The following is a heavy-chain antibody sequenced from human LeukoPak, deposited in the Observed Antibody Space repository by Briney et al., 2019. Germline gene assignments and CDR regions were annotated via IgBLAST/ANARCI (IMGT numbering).Heavy chain of an antibody. D-gene: IGHD3-10*01. CDR2: IKEDGSEI. J-gene: IGHJ4*02. Sequence: GGSLRLSCAASGFTFSNYWMTWVRQAPGKGLEWVANIKEDGSEIFYVDSVKGRFTISRDNARNPLYLQMNSLRAEDTAVYYCTRTPDGVDYWGQGTLVTVSS. V-gene: IGHV3-7*01. CDR1: GFTFSNYW. CDR3: TRTPDGVDY.